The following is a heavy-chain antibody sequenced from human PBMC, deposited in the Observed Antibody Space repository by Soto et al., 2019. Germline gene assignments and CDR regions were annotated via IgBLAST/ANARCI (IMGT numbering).Heavy chain of an antibody. CDR1: GFSLRTSGVG. CDR2: IYWNDDK. V-gene: IGHV2-5*01. D-gene: IGHD1-1*01. J-gene: IGHJ5*02. CDR3: AHEVPYPRNWFDP. Sequence: QITLKEAGPTLVKPSETLTLTCSFSGFSLRTSGVGVAWIRQPPGKALEWLALIYWNDDKGISPSLRSRLSIPKDTSKNQVVLTLTDVDPVDTATYYCAHEVPYPRNWFDPWGQGTLVTVSS.